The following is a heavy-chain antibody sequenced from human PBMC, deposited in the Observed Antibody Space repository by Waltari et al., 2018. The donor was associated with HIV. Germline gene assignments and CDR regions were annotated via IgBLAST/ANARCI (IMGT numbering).Heavy chain of an antibody. D-gene: IGHD3-16*01. CDR3: TRAGWGWGENY. Sequence: LSCAAPGFTFSGSAMHWVRQASGKGLEWVGRIRSKANSYATAYAASVKGRFTISRDDSKNTAYLQMNSLKTEDTAVYYCTRAGWGWGENYWGQGTLVTVSS. V-gene: IGHV3-73*01. CDR1: GFTFSGSA. CDR2: IRSKANSYAT. J-gene: IGHJ4*02.